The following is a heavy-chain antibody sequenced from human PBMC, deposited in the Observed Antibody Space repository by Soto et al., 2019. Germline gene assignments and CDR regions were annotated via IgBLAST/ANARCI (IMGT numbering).Heavy chain of an antibody. J-gene: IGHJ4*02. CDR3: ARSGSGYSGYDYFDY. V-gene: IGHV4-61*01. D-gene: IGHD5-12*01. CDR2: IYYSGST. CDR1: GGSVTSGSYY. Sequence: QVQLQESGPGLVKPSETLSLTCTVSGGSVTSGSYYWSWIRQPPGKGLEWIGYIYYSGSTNYDPSLKSRVSMSVDRSKNQFSLKLSSVTAAETDVYYCARSGSGYSGYDYFDYWGQGPLVTVSS.